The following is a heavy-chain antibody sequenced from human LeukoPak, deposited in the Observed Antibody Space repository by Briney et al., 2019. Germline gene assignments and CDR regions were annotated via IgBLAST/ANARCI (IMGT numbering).Heavy chain of an antibody. CDR2: VSWNSGSI. D-gene: IGHD2-2*01. V-gene: IGHV3-9*01. CDR1: GFTFDDYA. Sequence: PGGSLRLSCAASGFTFDDYAMHWVRQAPGKGLEWVSGVSWNSGSIGYADSVKGRFAISRDNAKNSLYLQMNSLRAEDTALYYCATDVAYQPLSFDIWGQGTMVTVSS. CDR3: ATDVAYQPLSFDI. J-gene: IGHJ3*02.